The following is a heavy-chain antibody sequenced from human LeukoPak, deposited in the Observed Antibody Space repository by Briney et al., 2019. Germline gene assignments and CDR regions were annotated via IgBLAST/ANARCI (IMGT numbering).Heavy chain of an antibody. Sequence: SETLSLTCSVSGGSIGNHYWAWIRQPPGEGLEWIGHIYNRGSTNYNPSLKSRVTISVDTSKNQFSLKLNSVTAADTAVYYCARAVADNPFDYWAQGSLVTVSS. CDR3: ARAVADNPFDY. CDR1: GGSIGNHY. CDR2: IYNRGST. V-gene: IGHV4-4*09. D-gene: IGHD6-19*01. J-gene: IGHJ4*02.